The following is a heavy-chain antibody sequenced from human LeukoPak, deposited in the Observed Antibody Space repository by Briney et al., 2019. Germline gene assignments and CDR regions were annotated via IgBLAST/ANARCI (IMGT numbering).Heavy chain of an antibody. CDR1: GFTFGSYG. CDR3: ARDNWGDGGYYRTLDY. Sequence: PGRSLRLSCAASGFTFGSYGIYWVRQAPGKGLEWVAGIRYDGSDRSYADPVEGRFTISRDNSKNTVDLQMNSLRAEDTAVYYCARDNWGDGGYYRTLDYWGQGTLVTASS. J-gene: IGHJ4*02. V-gene: IGHV3-33*01. D-gene: IGHD3-22*01. CDR2: IRYDGSDR.